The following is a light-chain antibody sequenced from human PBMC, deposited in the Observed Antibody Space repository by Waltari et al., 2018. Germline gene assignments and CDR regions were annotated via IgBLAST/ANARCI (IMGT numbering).Light chain of an antibody. V-gene: IGLV2-23*03. CDR1: SSDIGTYKH. Sequence: QSALIQPASVSESPGQSITISCTGTSSDIGTYKHVSCYQQYPGKGPQVISYEGSERPSGVSVRFSGSKSGNTASLTISGLQAEDEADYYCCSYAGRNAFVFCGGTKLSVL. J-gene: IGLJ2*01. CDR2: EGS. CDR3: CSYAGRNAFV.